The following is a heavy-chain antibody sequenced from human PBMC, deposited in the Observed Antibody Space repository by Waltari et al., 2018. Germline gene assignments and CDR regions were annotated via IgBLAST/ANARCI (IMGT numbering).Heavy chain of an antibody. CDR3: ATEPVGATTEQYFQH. V-gene: IGHV4-38-2*02. CDR1: GYSISSGYY. Sequence: QVQLQESGPGLVKPSETLSLTCAVSGYSISSGYYWGWIRQPPGKGLEWIGSIYHSGSTYYNPSLKSRVTISVDTSKNQFSLKLSSVTAADTAVYYCATEPVGATTEQYFQHWGQGTLVTVSS. D-gene: IGHD1-26*01. CDR2: IYHSGST. J-gene: IGHJ1*01.